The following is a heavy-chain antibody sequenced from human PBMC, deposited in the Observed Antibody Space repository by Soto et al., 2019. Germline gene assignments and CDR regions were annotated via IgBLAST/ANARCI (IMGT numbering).Heavy chain of an antibody. CDR1: GFTFTSSA. V-gene: IGHV1-58*01. CDR2: IVVGSGNT. Sequence: SVKVSCKASGFTFTSSAVQWVRQARGQRLEWIGWIVVGSGNTNYAQKFQERVTITRDMSTSTAYMELSSLRSEDTAVYYCAAVPYDFWSGYLNDYYYYGMDVWGQGTTVTVSS. D-gene: IGHD3-3*01. CDR3: AAVPYDFWSGYLNDYYYYGMDV. J-gene: IGHJ6*02.